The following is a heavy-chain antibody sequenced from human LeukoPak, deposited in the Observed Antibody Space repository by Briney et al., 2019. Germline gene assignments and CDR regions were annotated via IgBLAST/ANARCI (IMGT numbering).Heavy chain of an antibody. CDR1: GGSIISSDYY. Sequence: PSETLSLTCTVSGGSIISSDYYWGWFRQPPEKELEWLGTFSHSERTHYNPSLESRVSISVDRSHNQFSLKLISVRAADTAVYYCARVERIGYSYGFLGYWGQGTLVTVSS. D-gene: IGHD5-18*01. V-gene: IGHV4-39*07. CDR3: ARVERIGYSYGFLGY. CDR2: FSHSERT. J-gene: IGHJ4*02.